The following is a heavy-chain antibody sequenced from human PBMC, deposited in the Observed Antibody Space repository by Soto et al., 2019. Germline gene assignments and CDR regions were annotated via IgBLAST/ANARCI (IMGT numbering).Heavy chain of an antibody. V-gene: IGHV1-24*01. D-gene: IGHD5-12*01. CDR1: GYTLTELS. Sequence: VASVKVSCKVSGYTLTELSMHWVRQAPGKGLEWMGGFDPEDGETIYAQKFQGRVTMTEDTSTDTAYMELSSLRSEDTAVYYCATDPLVSGYDFAIDYWGQGTLVTAS. J-gene: IGHJ4*02. CDR3: ATDPLVSGYDFAIDY. CDR2: FDPEDGET.